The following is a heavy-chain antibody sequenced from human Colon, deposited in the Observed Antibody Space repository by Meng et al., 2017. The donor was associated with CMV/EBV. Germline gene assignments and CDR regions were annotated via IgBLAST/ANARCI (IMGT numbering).Heavy chain of an antibody. CDR2: IHGTGKT. CDR3: ARAGMGGYVVRGVNDYYYGMDV. D-gene: IGHD3-10*01. J-gene: IGHJ6*02. V-gene: IGHV3-66*02. Sequence: GESLKISCVASGFTVSSKYMSWVRQAPGKGLEWVSVIHGTGKTYYADSVKGRFTISSDRSKNTLYLQMNSLRPEDTAVYYCARAGMGGYVVRGVNDYYYGMDVWGQGTTVTVSS. CDR1: GFTVSSKY.